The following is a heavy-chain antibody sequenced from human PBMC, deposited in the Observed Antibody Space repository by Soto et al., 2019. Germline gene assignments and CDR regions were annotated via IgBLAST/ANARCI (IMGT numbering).Heavy chain of an antibody. Sequence: QLLESGPGLVKPSQTLSLTCTVSGGSISSGGYYWSWIRQHPGKGLEWIGYIYYSGSTYYNPSLKSRVTISVDTSKNQFSLKLSSVTAADTAVYYCAREPQGYCSGGSCYSLWGFDYWGQGTLVTVSS. J-gene: IGHJ4*02. CDR2: IYYSGST. V-gene: IGHV4-31*03. D-gene: IGHD2-15*01. CDR3: AREPQGYCSGGSCYSLWGFDY. CDR1: GGSISSGGYY.